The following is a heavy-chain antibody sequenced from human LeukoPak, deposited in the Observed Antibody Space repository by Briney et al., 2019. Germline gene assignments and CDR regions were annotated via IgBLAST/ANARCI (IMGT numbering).Heavy chain of an antibody. V-gene: IGHV4-59*01. D-gene: IGHD6-19*01. CDR3: ARGSAVAGHDY. CDR2: IYYSGST. Sequence: PSETLSLTCAVYGGSFSGYYWSWIRQHPGKGLEWIGYIYYSGSTNYNPSLKSRVTISVDTSKNQFSLKLSSVTAADTAVYYCARGSAVAGHDYWGQGTLVTVSS. J-gene: IGHJ4*02. CDR1: GGSFSGYY.